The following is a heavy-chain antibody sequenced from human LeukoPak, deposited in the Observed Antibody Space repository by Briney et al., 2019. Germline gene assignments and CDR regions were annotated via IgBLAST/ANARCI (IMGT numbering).Heavy chain of an antibody. CDR1: GFTFSSYG. CDR3: AKGRTIVVVPAVPFDY. V-gene: IGHV3-30*02. CDR2: IRYDGSNK. D-gene: IGHD2-2*01. Sequence: GGSLRLSCAASGFTFSSYGMHWVRQAPGKGLEWVAFIRYDGSNKYYADSVKGRFTISRDNSKNTLYLQMNSLRAEDTAVYCCAKGRTIVVVPAVPFDYWGQGTLVTVSS. J-gene: IGHJ4*02.